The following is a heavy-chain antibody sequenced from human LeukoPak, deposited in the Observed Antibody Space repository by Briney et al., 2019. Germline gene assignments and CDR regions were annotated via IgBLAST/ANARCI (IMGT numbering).Heavy chain of an antibody. CDR2: TYNIGST. CDR1: GDSITSGSYY. Sequence: SETLSLTCTVSGDSITSGSYYWSWIRQSAGKGLEWIGRTYNIGSTNYNPSLKSRLTISLDTSKSQVSLKLNSVTAADTAVYYCARDRHWGQGTLVTVSS. V-gene: IGHV4-61*02. J-gene: IGHJ4*02. CDR3: ARDRH.